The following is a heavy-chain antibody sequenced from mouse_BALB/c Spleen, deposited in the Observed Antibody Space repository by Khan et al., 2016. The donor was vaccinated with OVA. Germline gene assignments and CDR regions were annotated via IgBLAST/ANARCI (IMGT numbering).Heavy chain of an antibody. V-gene: IGHV9-3-1*01. J-gene: IGHJ3*01. CDR3: ASSNGNYWFAY. CDR2: INTYTGET. D-gene: IGHD2-1*01. CDR1: GYTFTNYG. Sequence: QIQLVQSGPELKKPGETVKISCKASGYTFTNYGMNWVKQAPGKGLKWMGWINTYTGETTYADDFKGRFAFSLETSASTAYLQINNVKNEDTATYFCASSNGNYWFAYWGQGTLVTVSA.